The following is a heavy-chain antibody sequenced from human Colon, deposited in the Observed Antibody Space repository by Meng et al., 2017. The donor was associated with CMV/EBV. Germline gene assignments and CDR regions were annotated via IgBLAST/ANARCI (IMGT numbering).Heavy chain of an antibody. CDR1: YIFTDSY. CDR2: VDPEDGAT. D-gene: IGHD6-13*01. V-gene: IGHV1-69-2*01. J-gene: IGHJ5*02. CDR3: ATDPRIAPAAFGPGWFDP. Sequence: YIFTDSYMHWVQQAPGKGLEWMGLVDPEDGATIYAEKFQGRVTLTADTSTDTAYMELSSLKSEDTAVYYCATDPRIAPAAFGPGWFDPWGQGTLVTVSS.